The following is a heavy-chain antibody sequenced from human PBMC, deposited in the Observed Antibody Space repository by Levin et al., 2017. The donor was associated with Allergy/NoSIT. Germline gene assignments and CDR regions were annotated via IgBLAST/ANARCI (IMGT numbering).Heavy chain of an antibody. Sequence: SVKVSCKASGDTFSTHAISWLRQAPGQGLEWVGEIIPFFGTTNYAQKFQGRVTITADKSTSAYMELSSLISEDTAVYYCARCIPRDAFDIWGQGTMVTVSS. CDR2: IIPFFGTT. CDR1: GDTFSTHA. J-gene: IGHJ3*02. V-gene: IGHV1-69*06. CDR3: ARCIPRDAFDI.